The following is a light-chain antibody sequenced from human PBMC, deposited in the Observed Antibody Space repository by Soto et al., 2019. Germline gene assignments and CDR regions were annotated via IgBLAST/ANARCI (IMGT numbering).Light chain of an antibody. V-gene: IGKV1-5*01. CDR2: DAS. CDR1: QSVNHL. Sequence: DIQMTQSPSTLSASVGDRVSITCRASQSVNHLLAWYQQKPGKAPNLLIYDASTLEGGVPSRFSGSGAGTECTLTSSSLQPDDFATYFCQHYSTSAHTWPFGQGTEVEIE. J-gene: IGKJ1*01. CDR3: QHYSTSAHTWP.